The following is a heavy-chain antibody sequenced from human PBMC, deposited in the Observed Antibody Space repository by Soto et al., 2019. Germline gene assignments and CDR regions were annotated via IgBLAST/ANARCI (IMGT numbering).Heavy chain of an antibody. V-gene: IGHV4-39*01. Sequence: QLQLQESGPGLVKPSETLSLTCAVSGGSISSSSSYYWGWIRQPPGKGLEYIGSIYYSGNTYYNPSLKSRVTISADTSKNQFALKLSSVTAADTAVYYCARSSMVRGVIINWFDPWGQGTLVTVSS. CDR1: GGSISSSSSYY. D-gene: IGHD3-10*01. CDR3: ARSSMVRGVIINWFDP. J-gene: IGHJ5*02. CDR2: IYYSGNT.